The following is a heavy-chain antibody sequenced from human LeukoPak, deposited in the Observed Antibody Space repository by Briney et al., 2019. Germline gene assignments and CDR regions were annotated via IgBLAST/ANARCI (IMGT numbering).Heavy chain of an antibody. CDR1: GFTFDAYA. D-gene: IGHD1-26*01. CDR2: INKDGSAT. J-gene: IGHJ6*02. CDR3: ATWAFYHSLDV. Sequence: GGSLRLSCEASGFTFDAYAMHWVRQAPGNGLEWVSLINKDGSATYYADSVKGRFTISRDNSKNSLYLQMNSLRSEDTALYYCATWAFYHSLDVWGQGTTVTVSS. V-gene: IGHV3-43*02.